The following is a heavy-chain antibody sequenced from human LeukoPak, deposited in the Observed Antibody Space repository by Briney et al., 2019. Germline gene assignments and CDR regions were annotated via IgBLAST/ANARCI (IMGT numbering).Heavy chain of an antibody. CDR3: TRPLYYYDSSGSQSGY. Sequence: GGSLRLSCAASGFTFSGSAMHWVRQAPGKGLEWVGRIRSKANSYATAYAASVKGRFTISRDDSKNTAYLQMNSLKTEDTAVYYCTRPLYYYDSSGSQSGYWGQGTLVTVSS. D-gene: IGHD3-22*01. CDR1: GFTFSGSA. CDR2: IRSKANSYAT. V-gene: IGHV3-73*01. J-gene: IGHJ4*02.